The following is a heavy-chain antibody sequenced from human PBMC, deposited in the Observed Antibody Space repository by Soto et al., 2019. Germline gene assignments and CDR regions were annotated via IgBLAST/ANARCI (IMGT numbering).Heavy chain of an antibody. D-gene: IGHD3-16*01. J-gene: IGHJ4*02. V-gene: IGHV3-30-3*01. CDR1: GFTFSSYA. Sequence: QVQLVESGGGVVQPGRSLRLSCAASGFTFSSYAMHWVRRAPGKGLEWMAVMSYDGINKYYADSVKGRFTISRDNSKNTLYLQMNSLRPEDTALYYCARAGGAYWGQGTMVIVSS. CDR2: MSYDGINK. CDR3: ARAGGAY.